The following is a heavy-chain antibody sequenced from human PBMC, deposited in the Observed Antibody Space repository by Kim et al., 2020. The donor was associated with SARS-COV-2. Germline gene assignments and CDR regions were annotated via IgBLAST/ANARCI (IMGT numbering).Heavy chain of an antibody. V-gene: IGHV4-59*01. CDR2: IYYSGST. Sequence: SETLSLTCTVSGGSISSYYWSWIRQPPGKGLEWIGYIYYSGSTNYNPSLKSRVTISVDTSKNQFSLKLSSVTAADTAVYYCARVPPIPYYDILPQGGSYPYYFDYWGQGTLVTVSS. D-gene: IGHD3-9*01. CDR3: ARVPPIPYYDILPQGGSYPYYFDY. J-gene: IGHJ4*02. CDR1: GGSISSYY.